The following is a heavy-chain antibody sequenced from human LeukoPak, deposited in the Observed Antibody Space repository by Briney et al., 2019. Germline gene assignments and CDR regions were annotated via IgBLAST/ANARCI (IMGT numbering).Heavy chain of an antibody. V-gene: IGHV4-38-2*02. CDR1: GYSISSGYY. Sequence: SETLSLTCSVSGYSISSGYYWAWIRQPPGKVLEWIGSIYHSGNTYSNPSLKSRVTISVDTSKNQFSLNLASVTATDTAFYYCARDVAQGNYDSSGYPFDYWGPGTLVTVSS. J-gene: IGHJ4*02. CDR2: IYHSGNT. CDR3: ARDVAQGNYDSSGYPFDY. D-gene: IGHD3-22*01.